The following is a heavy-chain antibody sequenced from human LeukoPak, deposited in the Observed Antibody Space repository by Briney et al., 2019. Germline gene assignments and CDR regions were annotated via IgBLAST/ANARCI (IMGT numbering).Heavy chain of an antibody. D-gene: IGHD3-22*01. J-gene: IGHJ4*02. CDR3: ARILDNDSSGYYVFDY. Sequence: ASGPALVXPTQTLTLTCTFSGFSLSTSGMCVSWIRQPPGKALEWLARIDWDDDKYYSTSLKTRLTISKDTSKNQVVLTMTNMDPVGTATYYCARILDNDSSGYYVFDYWGQGTLVTVSS. CDR1: GFSLSTSGMC. CDR2: IDWDDDK. V-gene: IGHV2-70*11.